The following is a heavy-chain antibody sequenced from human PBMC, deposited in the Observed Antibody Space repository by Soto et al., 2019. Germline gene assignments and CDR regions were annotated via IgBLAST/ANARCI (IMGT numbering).Heavy chain of an antibody. V-gene: IGHV3-23*01. J-gene: IGHJ6*02. CDR1: GFTFSSYA. D-gene: IGHD2-15*01. CDR3: AKHGHCSGGICYPGGYYYYGMDV. Sequence: GGSLRLSCAASGFTFSSYAMSWVRQAPGKGLEWVSAISGSGGSTYYADSVKGRFTISRDNSKNTLYLQMNSLRAEDTAVYYCAKHGHCSGGICYPGGYYYYGMDVRGQGIMVSVSS. CDR2: ISGSGGST.